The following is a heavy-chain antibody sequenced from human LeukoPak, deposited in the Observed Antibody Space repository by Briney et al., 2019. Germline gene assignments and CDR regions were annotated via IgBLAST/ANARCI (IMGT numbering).Heavy chain of an antibody. CDR3: ARGDYSSWYPPYYYGMDV. V-gene: IGHV6-1*01. J-gene: IGHJ6*02. CDR2: TYYRSKWYN. Sequence: SQTLSLTCAISGDSVSSNSAAWNWIRQSPSRGLEWLGRTYYRSKWYNDYAVSVKGRITINPDTSKNQFSLQLNSVTPEDTAVYYCARGDYSSWYPPYYYGMDVWGQGTTVTVSS. D-gene: IGHD6-13*01. CDR1: GDSVSSNSAA.